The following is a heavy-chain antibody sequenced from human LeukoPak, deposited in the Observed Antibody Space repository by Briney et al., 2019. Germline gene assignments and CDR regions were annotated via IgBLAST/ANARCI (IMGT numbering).Heavy chain of an antibody. CDR3: ARDGGRLWFGAEGYYGMDV. J-gene: IGHJ6*02. CDR1: GFTFSSYA. D-gene: IGHD3-10*01. V-gene: IGHV3-30-3*01. Sequence: GGSLRLSCAASGFTFSSYAMHWVRQAPGQGLEWVAVISYDGSNKYYADSVKGRFTISRDNSKNTLYLQMNSLRAEDTAVYYCARDGGRLWFGAEGYYGMDVWGQGTTVTVSS. CDR2: ISYDGSNK.